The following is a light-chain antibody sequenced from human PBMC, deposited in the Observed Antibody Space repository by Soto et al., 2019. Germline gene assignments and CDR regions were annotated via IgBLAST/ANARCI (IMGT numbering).Light chain of an antibody. Sequence: EIVLTQSPATLSLSPGERATLSCRASQSVSSYLAWYQQKPGQAPTILIYDASNRATGIPARFSGSGSGTDFTLTISSLEPEDFAVYYCQQRSNWPTFGGGTKVEIK. CDR3: QQRSNWPT. J-gene: IGKJ4*01. V-gene: IGKV3-11*01. CDR2: DAS. CDR1: QSVSSY.